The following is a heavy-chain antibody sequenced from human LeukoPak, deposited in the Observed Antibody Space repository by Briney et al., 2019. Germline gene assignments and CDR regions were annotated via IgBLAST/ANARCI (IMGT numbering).Heavy chain of an antibody. CDR1: GFTFSTYW. V-gene: IGHV3-74*01. CDR2: INSDGSSI. J-gene: IGHJ4*02. Sequence: GGSPRLSCAASGFTFSTYWMHWVRQAPGKGLVWLARINSDGSSIRYADSVKGRFTISRDNAGNTLYLQLNSLRAEDRAVYYCARAPRSSSLFDHWGQGTLVSVS. CDR3: ARAPRSSSLFDH. D-gene: IGHD6-6*01.